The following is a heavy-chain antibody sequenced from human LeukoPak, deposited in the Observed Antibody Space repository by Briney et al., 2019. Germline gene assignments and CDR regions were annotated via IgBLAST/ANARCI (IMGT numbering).Heavy chain of an antibody. CDR2: INPNSGGT. Sequence: GASVKVSCKASGYTFTGNHMHWVRQAPGQRLEWMVWINPNSGGTNYAQQLQGRVIMTRDTSISTAYMELSRLGSDDTAVYYCARGGSTDSIHSCGGNCYSLDYWGQGTLVTVSS. CDR3: ARGGSTDSIHSCGGNCYSLDY. V-gene: IGHV1-2*02. D-gene: IGHD2-21*02. CDR1: GYTFTGNH. J-gene: IGHJ4*02.